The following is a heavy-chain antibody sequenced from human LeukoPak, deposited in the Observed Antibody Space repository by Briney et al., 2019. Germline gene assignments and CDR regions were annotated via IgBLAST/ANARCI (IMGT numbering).Heavy chain of an antibody. CDR2: ISDTGGST. J-gene: IGHJ4*02. Sequence: GGSLRLSCAASGFTFSSYAMSWVRQAPGKGLEWVSAISDTGGSTYYADPVKGRFTISRDNSKNTLHLQMNSLRAEDTAVYYCAKVDSGIVATGSPYFDYWGQGTLVTVSS. D-gene: IGHD6-13*01. V-gene: IGHV3-23*01. CDR3: AKVDSGIVATGSPYFDY. CDR1: GFTFSSYA.